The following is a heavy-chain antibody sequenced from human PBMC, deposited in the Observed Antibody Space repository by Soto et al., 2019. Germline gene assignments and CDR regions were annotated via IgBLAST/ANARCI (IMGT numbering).Heavy chain of an antibody. D-gene: IGHD5-12*01. CDR2: IYYSGST. CDR3: ARGVATIGP. J-gene: IGHJ5*02. V-gene: IGHV4-59*01. CDR1: GDSFSSYY. Sequence: SETLSLTCTVSGDSFSSYYWSWIRQPPGKGLEWIGYIYYSGSTNYKPSLKSRVTISVDTPKNQFSLKLTSVTAADTAVYYCARGVATIGPWGQGTLVTVSS.